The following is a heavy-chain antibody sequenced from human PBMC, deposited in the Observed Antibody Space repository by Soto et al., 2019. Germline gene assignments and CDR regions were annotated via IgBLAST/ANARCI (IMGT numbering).Heavy chain of an antibody. Sequence: SETLSLTCTVSGGSISSGGYYWSWIRQHPGKGLEWIGYIYYSGSTYYNPSLKSRVTISVDTSKNQFSLKLSSVTAADTAVYYCARGGDTAMVNYDYWGQGTLVTVSS. CDR2: IYYSGST. CDR3: ARGGDTAMVNYDY. J-gene: IGHJ4*02. CDR1: GGSISSGGYY. V-gene: IGHV4-31*03. D-gene: IGHD5-18*01.